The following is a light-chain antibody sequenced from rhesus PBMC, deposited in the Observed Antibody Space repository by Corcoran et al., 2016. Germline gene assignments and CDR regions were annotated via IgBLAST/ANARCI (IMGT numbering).Light chain of an antibody. J-gene: IGKJ4*01. CDR1: QSVSSS. Sequence: EIVMTQSPATLSLSPGERATLSCRASQSVSSSLAWYQQKPGQAPKLLIHGASSRATGIPDRFSGGGSGTEFTLPISSLEPEDVGVYYCQQDYSWPLTFGGGTKVELK. CDR2: GAS. V-gene: IGKV3-42*01. CDR3: QQDYSWPLT.